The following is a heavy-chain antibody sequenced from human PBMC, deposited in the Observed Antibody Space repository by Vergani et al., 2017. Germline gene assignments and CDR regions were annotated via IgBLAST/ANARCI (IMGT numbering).Heavy chain of an antibody. J-gene: IGHJ4*02. D-gene: IGHD1-14*01. CDR2: IYYSGST. V-gene: IGHV4-31*03. CDR3: ARGGSAGGXFDY. Sequence: QVQLQESGPGLVKPSQTLSLTCTVSGGSISSGGYYWSWIRQHPGKGLEWIGYIYYSGSTYYNPSLKSRVTISVDTSKNQFSRKLRSVTAADTAVYYCARGGSAGGXFDYWGQGTLVTVSS. CDR1: GGSISSGGYY.